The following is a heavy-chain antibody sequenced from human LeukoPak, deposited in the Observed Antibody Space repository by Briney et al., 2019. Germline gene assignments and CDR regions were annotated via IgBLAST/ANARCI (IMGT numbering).Heavy chain of an antibody. V-gene: IGHV1-69*06. D-gene: IGHD3-22*01. CDR1: GGTFSSYA. J-gene: IGHJ4*02. CDR3: ARGLHFRVYDSSDFYIH. CDR2: IIPIFGTA. Sequence: GASVKVSCKASGGTFSSYAISWVRQAPGQGLEWMGGIIPIFGTANYAQKFQGRVTITADKSTSTAYMELSSLRAEDTAVYYCARGLHFRVYDSSDFYIHWGQGTLVTVSS.